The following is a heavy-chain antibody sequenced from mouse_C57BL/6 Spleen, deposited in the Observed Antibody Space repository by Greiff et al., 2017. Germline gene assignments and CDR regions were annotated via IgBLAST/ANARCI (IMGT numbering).Heavy chain of an antibody. CDR1: GYAFSSYW. Sequence: VQVVESGAELVKPGASVKISCKASGYAFSSYWMNWVKQRPGKGLEWIGQIYPGDGDTNYNGKFKGKATLTADKSSSTAYMQLSSLTSEDSAVYFCARSDYSNSYAMDYWGQGTSVTVSS. V-gene: IGHV1-80*01. D-gene: IGHD2-5*01. J-gene: IGHJ4*01. CDR3: ARSDYSNSYAMDY. CDR2: IYPGDGDT.